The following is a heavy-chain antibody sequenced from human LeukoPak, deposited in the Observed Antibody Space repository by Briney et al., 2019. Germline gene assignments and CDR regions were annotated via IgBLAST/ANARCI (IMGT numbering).Heavy chain of an antibody. CDR3: ARSTYCSGGSCSHNWFDP. V-gene: IGHV4-34*01. Sequence: SETLSLTCAVYGGSFSGYYWSWIRRPPGKGLEWIGSIYYSGSTYYNPSLKSRVTISVDTSKNQFSLKLSSVTAADTAVYYCARSTYCSGGSCSHNWFDPWGQGTLVTVSS. D-gene: IGHD2-15*01. J-gene: IGHJ5*02. CDR1: GGSFSGYY. CDR2: IYYSGST.